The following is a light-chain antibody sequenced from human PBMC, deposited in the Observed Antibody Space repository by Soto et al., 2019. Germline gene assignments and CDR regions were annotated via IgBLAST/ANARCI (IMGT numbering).Light chain of an antibody. CDR1: SSNIGAGYD. J-gene: IGLJ2*01. V-gene: IGLV1-40*01. CDR3: QSYDSSLSVVV. Sequence: QAVVTQQPSVSGAPGQRVTISCTGSSSNIGAGYDVHWYQQLPGTAPKLLIYGNSNRPSGVPDRFSGSKSGTSASLAITGLQAEDEADYYCQSYDSSLSVVVFGGGTKLTVL. CDR2: GNS.